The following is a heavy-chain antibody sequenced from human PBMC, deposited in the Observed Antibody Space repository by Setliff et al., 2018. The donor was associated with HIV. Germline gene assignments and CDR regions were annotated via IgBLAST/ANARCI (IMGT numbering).Heavy chain of an antibody. CDR3: ARDYLYYNLYNGSPVYGMDV. V-gene: IGHV3-48*03. Sequence: GGSLRLSCAASGFTFSTSEMNWVRQAPGKGLEWVSSISIGSGGAIDYADSVQGRFTISRDNSKNSLYLQMNSLRVEDTAVYYCARDYLYYNLYNGSPVYGMDVWGQGTTVTVSS. CDR2: ISIGSGGAI. D-gene: IGHD3-3*01. J-gene: IGHJ6*02. CDR1: GFTFSTSE.